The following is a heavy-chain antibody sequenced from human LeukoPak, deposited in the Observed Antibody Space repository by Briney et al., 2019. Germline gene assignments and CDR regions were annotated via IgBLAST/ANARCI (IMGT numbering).Heavy chain of an antibody. Sequence: GGSLRLSCAASGFTFSSYAMHWVRQAPGKGLEWVAVISYDGSNKYYADSVKGRFTISRDNSKNTLYLQMNSLRSEDTAVYYCARASGSYSYYYYYYGMDVWGQGTTVTVSS. J-gene: IGHJ6*02. D-gene: IGHD1-26*01. CDR2: ISYDGSNK. CDR1: GFTFSSYA. V-gene: IGHV3-30-3*01. CDR3: ARASGSYSYYYYYYGMDV.